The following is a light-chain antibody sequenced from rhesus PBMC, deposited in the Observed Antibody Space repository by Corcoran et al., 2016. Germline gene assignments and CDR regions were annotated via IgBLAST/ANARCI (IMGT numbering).Light chain of an antibody. Sequence: ETVLTQSPATLSLSPGERATLSCRASQSVGSYLAWYQPIPGQAPRLLIYGASSRATGIPDRFSGRGSGTDFTLTISSLEPEDVGIYYCQQSSTLWTFGQGTKVEIK. CDR3: QQSSTLWT. J-gene: IGKJ1*01. V-gene: IGKV3-24*04. CDR1: QSVGSY. CDR2: GAS.